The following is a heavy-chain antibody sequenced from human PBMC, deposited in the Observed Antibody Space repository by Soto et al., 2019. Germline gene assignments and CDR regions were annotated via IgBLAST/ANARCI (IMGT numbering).Heavy chain of an antibody. V-gene: IGHV1-69*13. Sequence: SVKVSCKAAGGTFSSYAISWVRQAPGQGLEWMGGIIPIFGTANYEQKFQGRVTITADESTSTAYMELSSLRSEDTAVSYCASQLVSNAFDIWGQGTMVTVS. J-gene: IGHJ3*02. CDR2: IIPIFGTA. CDR1: GGTFSSYA. CDR3: ASQLVSNAFDI. D-gene: IGHD6-13*01.